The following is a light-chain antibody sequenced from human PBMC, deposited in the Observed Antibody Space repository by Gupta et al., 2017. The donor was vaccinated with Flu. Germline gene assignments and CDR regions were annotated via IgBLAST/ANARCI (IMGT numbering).Light chain of an antibody. CDR3: QTWGTGNRV. CDR2: LNSDGSY. CDR1: SRHNDYA. Sequence: QLVLTQSSPASAPLGASVKLTCTLSSRHNDYAIPWHQQQPGKGPRYLMKLNSDGSYSKGDGIPDRFSGSISGAERYLTISSLQSEDEADYYCQTWGTGNRVLGGGTRLTVL. V-gene: IGLV4-69*01. J-gene: IGLJ3*02.